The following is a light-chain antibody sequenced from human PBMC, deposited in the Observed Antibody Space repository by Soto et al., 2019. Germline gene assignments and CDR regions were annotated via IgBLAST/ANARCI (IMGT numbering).Light chain of an antibody. CDR2: VAS. V-gene: IGKV1-27*01. CDR1: QGISNY. Sequence: DIQMTQSPSSLSASVGDRVTITCRASQGISNYLAWYQQQPGKVPKLLIYVASTLQSGVPSRFSGNGSGTDFTLTISSLQPEDVATYYCQKHNSAPWTFGQGTKVEIK. J-gene: IGKJ1*01. CDR3: QKHNSAPWT.